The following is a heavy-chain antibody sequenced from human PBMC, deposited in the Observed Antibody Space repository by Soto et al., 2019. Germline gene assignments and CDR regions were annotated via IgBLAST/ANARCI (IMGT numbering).Heavy chain of an antibody. V-gene: IGHV1-18*01. CDR2: ISAYNGNT. J-gene: IGHJ4*02. D-gene: IGHD3-22*01. Sequence: QVQVVQSVAEVKNPGASVKISCKSSGYTFTIYGIRWVRQAPGQGLEWMGWISAYNGNTKYAQKLQGRVTMTTDTSTSTAYLELRSLRSDDTAVYYCARDLTPGVVDHWGQGTLVTVSS. CDR3: ARDLTPGVVDH. CDR1: GYTFTIYG.